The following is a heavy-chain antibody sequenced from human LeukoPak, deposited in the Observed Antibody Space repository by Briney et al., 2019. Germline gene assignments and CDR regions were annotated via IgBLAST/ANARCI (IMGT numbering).Heavy chain of an antibody. CDR1: GYTFTSYD. Sequence: ASVKVSCKASGYTFTSYDINWVRQATGQGLEWMGWMNPNSGNTGYAQKFQGRVTITRSTSISTAYMELSSLRSADTAVYYCARVSGVIAEVWGQGTLVTVSS. CDR3: ARVSGVIAEV. V-gene: IGHV1-8*03. CDR2: MNPNSGNT. J-gene: IGHJ4*02. D-gene: IGHD2/OR15-2a*01.